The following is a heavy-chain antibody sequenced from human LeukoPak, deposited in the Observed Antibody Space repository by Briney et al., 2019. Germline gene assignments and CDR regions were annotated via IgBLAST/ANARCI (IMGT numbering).Heavy chain of an antibody. CDR1: GGSISSFF. V-gene: IGHV4-59*01. Sequence: PSETLSLTCTVSGGSISSFFWSWIWQPPGKGLEWIGYVYYSGSTNYNPSLKSRVTMSVDTSKNQFSLKLNSVTAADTAVYFCARFSNYNWFDPWGQGTPVTVSS. CDR2: VYYSGST. CDR3: ARFSNYNWFDP. D-gene: IGHD4-11*01. J-gene: IGHJ5*02.